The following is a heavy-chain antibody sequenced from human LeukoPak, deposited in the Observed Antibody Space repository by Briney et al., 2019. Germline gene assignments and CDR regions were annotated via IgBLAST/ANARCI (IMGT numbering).Heavy chain of an antibody. Sequence: PGRSLRLSCAASGFAFSSYAVHWVRQAPGKGLECVAVISHDGSKKYNADFVKGRFTISRDNSKNTLYLHMNSLIPEDTAVYFCAKDWKFYYVSGSFFPDNWGQGTLVAVSS. J-gene: IGHJ4*02. V-gene: IGHV3-30-3*01. CDR1: GFAFSSYA. D-gene: IGHD3-10*01. CDR2: ISHDGSKK. CDR3: AKDWKFYYVSGSFFPDN.